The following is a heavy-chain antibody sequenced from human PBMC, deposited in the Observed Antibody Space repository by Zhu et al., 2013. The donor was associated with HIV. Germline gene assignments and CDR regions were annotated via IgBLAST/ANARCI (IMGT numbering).Heavy chain of an antibody. CDR1: GGTFSSYA. D-gene: IGHD3-3*01. V-gene: IGHV1-69*01. Sequence: QVQLVQSGAEVKKPGSSVKVSCKASGGTFSSYAIFGTANYAQKFQGRVTITADESTSTAYMELSSLRSEDTAVYYCARDLNRLRFTRTKYYYYGMDVWGQGTTVTVSS. CDR3: ARDLNRLRFTRTKYYYYGMDV. J-gene: IGHJ6*02. CDR2: FGTA.